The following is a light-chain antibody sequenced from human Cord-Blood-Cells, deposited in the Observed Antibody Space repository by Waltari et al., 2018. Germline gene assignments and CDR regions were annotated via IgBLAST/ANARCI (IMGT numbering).Light chain of an antibody. CDR3: QAWDSSTYV. V-gene: IGLV3-1*01. J-gene: IGLJ1*01. CDR1: TLGDKY. Sequence: SYELTQPPSVSVSPGQTASITCSGDTLGDKYALWYQQKPGQSPVLVIYQDSKRPSGSPERVSGSNAGNTATLTISGTQAMDEADYYCQAWDSSTYVFGTGTKVTVL. CDR2: QDS.